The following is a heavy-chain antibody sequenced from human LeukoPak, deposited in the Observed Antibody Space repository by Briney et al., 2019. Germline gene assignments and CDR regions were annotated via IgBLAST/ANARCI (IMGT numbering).Heavy chain of an antibody. CDR1: GFTFSSYA. Sequence: PGGSLRLSCAASGFTFSSYAMSWVRQAPGKGLEWVSAISGSGGSTYYADSVKGRFTISRDNSKNTLYLQMNSLRAEDTAVYYSAKDELVRGVNGMDVWGQGTTVTVSS. CDR2: ISGSGGST. V-gene: IGHV3-23*01. D-gene: IGHD3-10*01. J-gene: IGHJ6*02. CDR3: AKDELVRGVNGMDV.